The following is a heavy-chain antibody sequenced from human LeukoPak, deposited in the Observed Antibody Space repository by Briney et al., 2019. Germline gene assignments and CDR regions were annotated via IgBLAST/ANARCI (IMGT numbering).Heavy chain of an antibody. CDR1: GYTFTSYG. D-gene: IGHD3-3*01. CDR2: ISAYNGNT. V-gene: IGHV1-18*01. J-gene: IGHJ4*02. Sequence: GASVKVSCKSSGYTFTSYGISWVRQAPGQGLEWMGWISAYNGNTNYAQKLQGRVTMTTDTSTSTAYMELRSLRSDDTAVYYCARDSPEGDFWSGYYFYWGQGTLVTVSS. CDR3: ARDSPEGDFWSGYYFY.